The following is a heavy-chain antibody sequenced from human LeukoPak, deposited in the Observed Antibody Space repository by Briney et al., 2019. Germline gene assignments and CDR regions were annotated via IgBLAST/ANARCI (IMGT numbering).Heavy chain of an antibody. CDR1: GDSISSYY. J-gene: IGHJ6*03. D-gene: IGHD3-10*01. CDR2: IYYSGST. Sequence: SETLSLTCTVSGDSISSYYWSWIRQPPGKGLEWIGYIYYSGSTNYNPSLKSRVTISVDTSKNQFSLKLSSVTAADTAVYCCARLTKNDSGSYRFGKKKRGYMDVWGEGTTVTISS. V-gene: IGHV4-59*12. CDR3: ARLTKNDSGSYRFGKKKRGYMDV.